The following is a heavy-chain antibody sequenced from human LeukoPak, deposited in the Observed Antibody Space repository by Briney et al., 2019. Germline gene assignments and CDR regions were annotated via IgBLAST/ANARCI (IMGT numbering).Heavy chain of an antibody. D-gene: IGHD6-6*01. CDR2: ISGSGDTT. Sequence: PGGSLRLSCAASGFTFSNAWMSWVRQAPGKGLEWVSAISGSGDTTYYTDSVKGRFTVSRDNSKSTLYLQMNSLRAEDTAVYYCAKDRWRRSSGGFDYWGQGTLVTVSS. CDR1: GFTFSNAW. V-gene: IGHV3-23*01. CDR3: AKDRWRRSSGGFDY. J-gene: IGHJ4*02.